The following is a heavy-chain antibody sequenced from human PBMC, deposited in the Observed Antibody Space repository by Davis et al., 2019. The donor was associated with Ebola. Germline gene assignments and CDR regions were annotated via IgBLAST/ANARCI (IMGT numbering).Heavy chain of an antibody. CDR3: AGGVYYYYGMDV. D-gene: IGHD3-16*01. CDR2: ISSSGSTI. CDR1: GFTFSSYE. V-gene: IGHV3-48*03. Sequence: PGGSLRLSCAASGFTFSSYEMNWVRQAPGKGLEWVSYISSSGSTIYYADSVKGRFTISRDNAKNSLYLQMNSLRAEDTAVYYCAGGVYYYYGMDVWGQGTTVTVSS. J-gene: IGHJ6*02.